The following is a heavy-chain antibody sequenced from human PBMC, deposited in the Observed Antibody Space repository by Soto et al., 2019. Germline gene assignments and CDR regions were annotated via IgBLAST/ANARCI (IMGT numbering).Heavy chain of an antibody. V-gene: IGHV1-8*02. CDR2: MNPNSGNT. Sequence: GASVKVSCKASGYTFTGYYMHWVRQATGQGLEWMGWMNPNSGNTGYAQKFQGRVTMTRNTSISTAYMELSSLRSEDTAVYYCARGLVYYYDSTTFDYWGQGTLVTVSS. J-gene: IGHJ4*02. D-gene: IGHD3-22*01. CDR3: ARGLVYYYDSTTFDY. CDR1: GYTFTGYY.